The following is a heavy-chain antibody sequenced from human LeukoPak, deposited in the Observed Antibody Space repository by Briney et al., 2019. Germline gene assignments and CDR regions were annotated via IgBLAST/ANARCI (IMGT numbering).Heavy chain of an antibody. D-gene: IGHD6-13*01. CDR2: ISYDGSNK. Sequence: GGSLRLSCAASGFTVSSNYMSWVRQAPGKGLEWVAVISYDGSNKYYADSVKGRFTISRDNSKNTLYLQMNSLRAEDTAVYYCAKGKGVIAAADLFDYWGQGTLVTVSS. J-gene: IGHJ4*02. CDR1: GFTVSSNY. CDR3: AKGKGVIAAADLFDY. V-gene: IGHV3-30*18.